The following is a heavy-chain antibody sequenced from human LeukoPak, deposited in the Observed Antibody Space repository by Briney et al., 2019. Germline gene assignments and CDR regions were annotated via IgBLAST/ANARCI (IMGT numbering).Heavy chain of an antibody. J-gene: IGHJ3*02. CDR2: IYTSGNT. D-gene: IGHD3-9*01. CDR1: GGSISSGSYY. CDR3: ARDHKIRSVHFDWLVPKPDAFDI. Sequence: TLSLTCTVSGGSISSGSYYWNWIRQPAGKGLEWIGHIYTSGNTNYNPSLKSRVTISVDTSKNQFSLKLSSVTAADTAVYYCARDHKIRSVHFDWLVPKPDAFDIWGQGTMVTVSS. V-gene: IGHV4-61*09.